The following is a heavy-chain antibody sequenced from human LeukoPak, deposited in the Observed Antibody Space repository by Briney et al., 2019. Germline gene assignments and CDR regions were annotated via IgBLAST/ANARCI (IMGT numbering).Heavy chain of an antibody. J-gene: IGHJ3*02. CDR3: ARGGVVPAAGGAFDI. V-gene: IGHV4-39*07. D-gene: IGHD2-2*01. Sequence: PSETLSLTCTVSGGSISSSSYYWGWIRQPPGKGLEWIGSIYYSGSTYYNPSLKSRVTISVDTSKNQFSLKLSSVTAADTAVYYWARGGVVPAAGGAFDIWGQGTMVTVSS. CDR2: IYYSGST. CDR1: GGSISSSSYY.